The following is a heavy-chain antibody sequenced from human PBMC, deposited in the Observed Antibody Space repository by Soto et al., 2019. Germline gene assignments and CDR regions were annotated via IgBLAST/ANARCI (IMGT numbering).Heavy chain of an antibody. CDR3: ARQNGTRGWYQIDH. D-gene: IGHD6-19*01. CDR2: FNPSDSAP. Sequence: GESLKISCEGSGYSFTAYSVAWVRQRPGRGLEYMGIFNPSDSAPTYSPSFQGQVTSSLDRPTNTAFLQWTSLKASDSAFYYCARQNGTRGWYQIDHWGQGTQVTVYS. CDR1: GYSFTAYS. V-gene: IGHV5-51*01. J-gene: IGHJ4*02.